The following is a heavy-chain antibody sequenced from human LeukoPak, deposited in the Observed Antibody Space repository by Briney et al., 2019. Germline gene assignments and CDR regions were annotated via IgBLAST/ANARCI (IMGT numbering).Heavy chain of an antibody. Sequence: PGWSLRLSCAASGFTFSSYAMSWVRQAPGKGLEWVSAITGSGGSTYYADSVKGWFTISRDNSKNTLYLQMNSLRAEDTAVYYCAKDTASSWWYFDLWGRGTLVTVSS. D-gene: IGHD5-18*01. J-gene: IGHJ2*01. CDR2: ITGSGGST. CDR3: AKDTASSWWYFDL. V-gene: IGHV3-23*01. CDR1: GFTFSSYA.